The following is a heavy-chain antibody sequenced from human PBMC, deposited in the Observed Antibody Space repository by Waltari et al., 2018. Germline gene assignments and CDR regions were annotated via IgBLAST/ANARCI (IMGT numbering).Heavy chain of an antibody. J-gene: IGHJ4*02. CDR2: IIPILGTA. CDR3: ARQGYCSGGSCYSGTDY. D-gene: IGHD2-15*01. Sequence: QVQLVQSGAEVKKPGSSVKVSCKASGGTFSSYAISWVRQAPGQGLAWMGGIIPILGTANYAQKFQGRVTITADESTSTAYMELSSLRSEDTAVYYCARQGYCSGGSCYSGTDYWGQGTLVTVSS. CDR1: GGTFSSYA. V-gene: IGHV1-69*12.